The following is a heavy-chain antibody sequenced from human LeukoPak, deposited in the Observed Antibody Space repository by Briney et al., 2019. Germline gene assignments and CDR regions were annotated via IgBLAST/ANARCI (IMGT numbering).Heavy chain of an antibody. CDR1: GFTFSDYY. CDR3: ARDVYYYDSSGYYYPGGSDY. V-gene: IGHV3-11*04. Sequence: PGGSLRLSCAASGFTFSDYYMSWIRQAPGKGLEWVSYISTGGGTIYYADFVKGRFTISRDNAKNSLYLQMNSLGAEDTAVYYCARDVYYYDSSGYYYPGGSDYWGQGTLVTVSS. J-gene: IGHJ4*02. D-gene: IGHD3-22*01. CDR2: ISTGGGTI.